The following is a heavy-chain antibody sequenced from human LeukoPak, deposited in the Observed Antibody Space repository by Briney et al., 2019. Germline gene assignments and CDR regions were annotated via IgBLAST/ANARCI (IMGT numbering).Heavy chain of an antibody. Sequence: GGSLRLSCAASGFTFSNHAMSWVRQAPGKGLEWVSVIGGRGEDIHYAESVEGRFTISRDNSKNTLYLQMNSLRADDTALYYCAKYARTIAVAGFDSWGQGTLVTVSS. J-gene: IGHJ4*02. V-gene: IGHV3-23*01. CDR1: GFTFSNHA. CDR2: IGGRGEDI. D-gene: IGHD6-19*01. CDR3: AKYARTIAVAGFDS.